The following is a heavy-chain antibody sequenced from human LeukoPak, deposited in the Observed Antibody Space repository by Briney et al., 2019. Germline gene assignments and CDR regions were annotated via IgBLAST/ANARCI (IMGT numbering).Heavy chain of an antibody. CDR2: ISAYNGNT. V-gene: IGHV1-18*01. CDR3: ARIGSSSFSYYYYYMDV. Sequence: ASVTVSCKASGYTFTSYGISWVRQAPGQGLEWMGWISAYNGNTNCAQKLQGRVTMTTDTSTSTAYMELRSLRSDDTAVYYCARIGSSSFSYYYYYMDVWGKGTTVTVSS. D-gene: IGHD6-6*01. CDR1: GYTFTSYG. J-gene: IGHJ6*03.